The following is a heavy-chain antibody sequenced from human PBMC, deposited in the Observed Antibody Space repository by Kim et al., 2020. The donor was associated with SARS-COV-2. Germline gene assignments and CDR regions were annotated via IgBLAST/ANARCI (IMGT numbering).Heavy chain of an antibody. V-gene: IGHV3-66*01. D-gene: IGHD6-13*01. J-gene: IGHJ4*02. CDR2: IYSGGTT. CDR3: AREPYSSTWLDY. Sequence: GGSLRLSCAVSGITVTTNYMHWVRQAPGKGLEWVSTIYSGGTTYYADAVKGRFTISRDTSKNTLYLQMNSMRAEDTAVVYCAREPYSSTWLDYWGPGTLV. CDR1: GITVTTNY.